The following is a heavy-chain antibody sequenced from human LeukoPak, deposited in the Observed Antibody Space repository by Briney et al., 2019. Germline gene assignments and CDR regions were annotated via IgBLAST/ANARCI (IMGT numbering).Heavy chain of an antibody. CDR2: MHPNSGGT. Sequence: ASVKVSCKASGYTFSDYYLHWLRQAPGQGLEWMGWMHPNSGGTNYAQKFQGRVTMTRDTSITTAYMDLSRLTSDDTALYYCASLAHFDGSTYYPDFWGQGTLVTVSS. J-gene: IGHJ4*02. CDR3: ASLAHFDGSTYYPDF. D-gene: IGHD3-22*01. CDR1: GYTFSDYY. V-gene: IGHV1-2*02.